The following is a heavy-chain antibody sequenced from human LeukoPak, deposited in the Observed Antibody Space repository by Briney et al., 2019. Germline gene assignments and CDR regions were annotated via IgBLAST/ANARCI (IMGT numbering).Heavy chain of an antibody. D-gene: IGHD2-15*01. CDR3: ARDPPSFRVAKDRMDY. J-gene: IGHJ4*02. Sequence: GASVKVSCKASGYTFTSYYMHWVRQAPGQGLEWMGIINPSGGSTSYAQKFQGRVTMTRDTSTSTVYMELSSLRSEDTAVYYCARDPPSFRVAKDRMDYWGQGTLVTVSS. CDR1: GYTFTSYY. CDR2: INPSGGST. V-gene: IGHV1-46*01.